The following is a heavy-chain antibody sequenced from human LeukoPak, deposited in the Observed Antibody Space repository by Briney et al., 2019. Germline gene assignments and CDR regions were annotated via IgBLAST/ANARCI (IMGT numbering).Heavy chain of an antibody. V-gene: IGHV4-61*01. CDR1: GGSVSSGSYY. J-gene: IGHJ4*02. CDR3: ARVLIAARMVFDY. D-gene: IGHD6-6*01. CDR2: IYYSGST. Sequence: TSETLSLTCTVSGGSVSSGSYYWSWIRQPPGKGLEWIGYIYYSGSTNYNPSLKSRVTISVDTSKSQFSLKLSSVTAADTAVYYCARVLIAARMVFDYWGQGTLVTVSS.